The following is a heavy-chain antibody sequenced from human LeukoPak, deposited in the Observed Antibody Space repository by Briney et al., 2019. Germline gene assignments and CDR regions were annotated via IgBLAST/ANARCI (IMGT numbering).Heavy chain of an antibody. V-gene: IGHV3-7*03. D-gene: IGHD3-10*01. CDR2: IKQDGSEK. Sequence: GGSLRLSCAASGFTFSSYWMSWVRQAPGKGLEWVANIKQDGSEKYYVDSVKGRFTISRDNAKNSLYLQMNSLRSDDTAVYYCARDRRITMVRGVYYFDYWGQGTLVTVSS. CDR3: ARDRRITMVRGVYYFDY. CDR1: GFTFSSYW. J-gene: IGHJ4*02.